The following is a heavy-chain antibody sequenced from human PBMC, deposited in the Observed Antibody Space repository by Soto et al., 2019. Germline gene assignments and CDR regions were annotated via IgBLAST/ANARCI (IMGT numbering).Heavy chain of an antibody. D-gene: IGHD3-22*01. J-gene: IGHJ4*02. Sequence: ESGGGVVQPGRSLRLSCAASGFTFSSYGMHWVRQAPGKGLEWVAVIWYDGSNKYYADSVKGRFTISRDNSKNTLYLQMNSLRAEDTAVYYCARRSYDSSVDYWGQGTLVTVSS. CDR2: IWYDGSNK. CDR1: GFTFSSYG. V-gene: IGHV3-33*01. CDR3: ARRSYDSSVDY.